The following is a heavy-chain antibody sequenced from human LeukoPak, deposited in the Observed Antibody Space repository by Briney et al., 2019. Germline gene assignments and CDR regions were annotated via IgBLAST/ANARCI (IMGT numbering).Heavy chain of an antibody. CDR3: ARGAEYYAIWRGYAGYSDY. CDR2: IYHRGST. D-gene: IGHD3-3*01. Sequence: SETLSLTCTVSGYSISSGYYWGWIRQPPGKGLEWVGSIYHRGSTYYNPSLRSRVTISLDRSKKKFSLKLTPVTAADTAVYFCARGAEYYAIWRGYAGYSDYWGQGISVTVSS. CDR1: GYSISSGYY. J-gene: IGHJ4*02. V-gene: IGHV4-38-2*02.